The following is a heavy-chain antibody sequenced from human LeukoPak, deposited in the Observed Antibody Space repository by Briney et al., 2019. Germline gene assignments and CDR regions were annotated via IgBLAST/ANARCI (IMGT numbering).Heavy chain of an antibody. CDR2: INHSGST. Sequence: PSETLSLTCAVYGGSFSGYYWSWIRQPPGKGLEWIGEINHSGSTNYNPSLKSRVTISVDTSKNQFSLKPSSVTAADTAVYYCARGVRPECSSTSCYNYYGMDVWGQGTTVTVSS. CDR1: GGSFSGYY. J-gene: IGHJ6*02. CDR3: ARGVRPECSSTSCYNYYGMDV. D-gene: IGHD2-2*02. V-gene: IGHV4-34*01.